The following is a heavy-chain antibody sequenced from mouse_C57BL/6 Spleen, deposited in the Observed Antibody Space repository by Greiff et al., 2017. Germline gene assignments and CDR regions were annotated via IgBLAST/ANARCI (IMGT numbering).Heavy chain of an antibody. Sequence: EVQLQESEGGLVQPGSSMKLSCTASGFTFSDYYMAWVRQVPEKGLEWVANINYDGSSTYYLDSLKSRFIISRDNAKNILYLQMSSLKSEDTATYYCARDLRRGAMDYWGQGTSVTVSS. CDR2: INYDGSST. CDR1: GFTFSDYY. V-gene: IGHV5-16*01. CDR3: ARDLRRGAMDY. J-gene: IGHJ4*01.